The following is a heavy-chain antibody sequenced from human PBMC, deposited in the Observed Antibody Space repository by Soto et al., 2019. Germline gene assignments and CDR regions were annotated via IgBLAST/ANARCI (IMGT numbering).Heavy chain of an antibody. CDR2: ISYDGSNK. CDR3: AKDLPVVTAPGPFDY. D-gene: IGHD2-21*02. CDR1: GFTFSSYG. J-gene: IGHJ4*02. Sequence: PGGSLRLSCAASGFTFSSYGMHWVRQAPGKGLEWVAVISYDGSNKYYADSVKGRFTISRDNSKNTLYLQMNSLRAEDTAVYYCAKDLPVVTAPGPFDYWGQGTLVTVSS. V-gene: IGHV3-30*18.